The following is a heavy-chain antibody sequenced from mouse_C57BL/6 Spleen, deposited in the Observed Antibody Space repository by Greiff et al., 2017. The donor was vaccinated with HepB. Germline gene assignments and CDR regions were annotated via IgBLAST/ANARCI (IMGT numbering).Heavy chain of an antibody. CDR1: GYTFTSYW. CDR2: IDPSDSET. CDR3: ARDGYYEGFAY. J-gene: IGHJ3*01. D-gene: IGHD2-3*01. Sequence: VQLQQPGAELVRPGSSVKLSFKASGYTFTSYWMHWVKQRPIQGLEWIGNIDPSDSETHYNQKFKDKATLTVDKSSSTAYMQLSSLTSEDSAVYYCARDGYYEGFAYWGQGTLVTVSA. V-gene: IGHV1-52*01.